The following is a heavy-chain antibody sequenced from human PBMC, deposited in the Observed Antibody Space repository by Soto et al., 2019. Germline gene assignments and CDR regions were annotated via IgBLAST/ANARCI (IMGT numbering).Heavy chain of an antibody. CDR1: GDSIKRSDVY. D-gene: IGHD6-6*01. CDR2: VFYRGIT. Sequence: QVQLQASGPGLVKPSQTLSLTCTVSGDSIKRSDVYWSWVRQQPGKGLEWIGYVFYRGITHYNPSLKSRVTTSVDTSKNQFSLNLTSVTAADTGVYYCARALGSSPLSSWGKGTLVTVSS. V-gene: IGHV4-31*03. J-gene: IGHJ5*02. CDR3: ARALGSSPLSS.